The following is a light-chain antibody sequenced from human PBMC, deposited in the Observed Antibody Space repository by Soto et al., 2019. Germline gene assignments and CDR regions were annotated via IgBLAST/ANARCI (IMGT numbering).Light chain of an antibody. CDR3: QQYGSSPLT. J-gene: IGKJ1*01. Sequence: IVLTQSPGTLSLSPGDRATLSCRASQSVKSNYVAWYQQRPGQAPRLLIYGASTRATGIPERFSGSGSGTDFTLTISRLEPEDFAVFYGQQYGSSPLTFGQGTKVEIK. V-gene: IGKV3-20*01. CDR2: GAS. CDR1: QSVKSNY.